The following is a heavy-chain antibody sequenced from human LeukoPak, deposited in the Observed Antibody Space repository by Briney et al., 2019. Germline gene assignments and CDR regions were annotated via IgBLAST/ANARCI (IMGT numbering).Heavy chain of an antibody. D-gene: IGHD1-7*01. V-gene: IGHV3-21*01. Sequence: PGGSLRLSCAASGFTFSSYSMNWVRQATGKGLEWVSSISSSSSYIYYADSVKGRFTTSRDNAKNSLYLQMNSLRAEDTAVYYCARQTGTFYYFDYWGQGTLVTVSS. J-gene: IGHJ4*02. CDR2: ISSSSSYI. CDR3: ARQTGTFYYFDY. CDR1: GFTFSSYS.